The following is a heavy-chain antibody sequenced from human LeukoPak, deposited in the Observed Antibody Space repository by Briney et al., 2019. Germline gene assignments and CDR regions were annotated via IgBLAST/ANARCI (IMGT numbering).Heavy chain of an antibody. J-gene: IGHJ6*03. Sequence: GGSLRLSCAASGFTFSSYRMSWGRQAPGKGLGLVANIKQDGSGKYYVDSVKGRFTISRDNAKNSLYLQMNSLRAEDTAVYYCAREAAVAGTYYYYYYMQVWGKGTTVTVSS. CDR1: GFTFSSYR. CDR3: AREAAVAGTYYYYYYMQV. CDR2: IKQDGSGK. V-gene: IGHV3-7*01. D-gene: IGHD6-19*01.